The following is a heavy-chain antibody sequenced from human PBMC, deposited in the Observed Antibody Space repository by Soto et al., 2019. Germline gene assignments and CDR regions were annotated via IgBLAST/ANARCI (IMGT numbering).Heavy chain of an antibody. D-gene: IGHD6-19*01. V-gene: IGHV4-4*07. CDR1: GGSISSYY. CDR3: ARGIAVAGTYYYYGMDV. J-gene: IGHJ6*02. CDR2: IYTSGST. Sequence: QVQLQESGPGLVKPSETLSLTCTVSGGSISSYYWSWIRQPAGKGLEWIGRIYTSGSTNYNPSLKIRVTMSVDTSKNQFSLKLSSVTAADTAVYYCARGIAVAGTYYYYGMDVWGQGTTVTVSS.